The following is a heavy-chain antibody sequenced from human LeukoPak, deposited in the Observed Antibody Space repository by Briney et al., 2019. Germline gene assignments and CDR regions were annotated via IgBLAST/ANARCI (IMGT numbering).Heavy chain of an antibody. D-gene: IGHD6-13*01. Sequence: SKTLSLTCTVSGGSISSYYWSWIRQPPGKGLEWIGYIYYSGSTNYNPSLKSRVTISVDTSKNQFSLKLSSVTAADTAVYYCARHRSSWLGDYFDYWGQGTLVTVSS. CDR2: IYYSGST. CDR1: GGSISSYY. V-gene: IGHV4-59*08. J-gene: IGHJ4*02. CDR3: ARHRSSWLGDYFDY.